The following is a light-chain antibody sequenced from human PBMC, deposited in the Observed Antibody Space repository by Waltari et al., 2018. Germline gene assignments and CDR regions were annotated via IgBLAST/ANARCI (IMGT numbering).Light chain of an antibody. CDR3: QVWDSSTSHVV. CDR1: NIASKS. Sequence: SYVLTQPPSVSVAPGMTARITCGGNNIASKSVHWYRQSPGQAPVLVIFYDKDRAARIPERFSGSNSGTTATLTISRVEAGDEADYYCQVWDSSTSHVVFGAGTKLTVL. CDR2: YDK. J-gene: IGLJ2*01. V-gene: IGLV3-21*01.